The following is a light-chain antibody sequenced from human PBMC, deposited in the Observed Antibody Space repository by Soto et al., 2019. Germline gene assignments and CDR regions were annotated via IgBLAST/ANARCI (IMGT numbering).Light chain of an antibody. CDR3: QQRSDWPRT. CDR1: QSVSSSY. Sequence: EIVLTQSPGTLSLSPGERATLSCRASQSVSSSYLAWYQQKPGQAPRLLIYGASSRATGISDRFSGSGSGTDFTLTISRLEPEDFAVYYCQQRSDWPRTFGPGTKVDI. CDR2: GAS. J-gene: IGKJ3*01. V-gene: IGKV3D-20*02.